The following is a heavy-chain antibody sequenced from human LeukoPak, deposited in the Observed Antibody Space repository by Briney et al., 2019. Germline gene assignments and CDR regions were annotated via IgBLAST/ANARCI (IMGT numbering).Heavy chain of an antibody. CDR1: GGSISSYY. V-gene: IGHV4-59*08. CDR2: IYYSEST. J-gene: IGHJ6*02. Sequence: SETLSLTCTVSGGSISSYYWSWIRQPPGKGLEWIGYIYYSESTNYNPSLKSRVTISVDTSKNQFSLKLSSVTAADTAVYYCASSPYDILTGYYTSSYYYYGMDVWGQGTTVTVSS. D-gene: IGHD3-9*01. CDR3: ASSPYDILTGYYTSSYYYYGMDV.